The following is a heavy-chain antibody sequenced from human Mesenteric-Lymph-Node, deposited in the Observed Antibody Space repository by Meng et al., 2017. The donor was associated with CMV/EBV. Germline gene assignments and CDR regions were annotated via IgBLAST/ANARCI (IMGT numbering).Heavy chain of an antibody. Sequence: GESLKISCPASGFTFNNYWMHWVRQAPGKGLMWVSRINSDGSSTNYADSVQGRFTISRDDSKNTLYLQMNSLRAEDTAVYYCARREQKYDSSGYFYVSGMDVWGQGTTVTVSS. J-gene: IGHJ6*02. CDR2: INSDGSST. CDR3: ARREQKYDSSGYFYVSGMDV. D-gene: IGHD3-22*01. CDR1: GFTFNNYW. V-gene: IGHV3-74*01.